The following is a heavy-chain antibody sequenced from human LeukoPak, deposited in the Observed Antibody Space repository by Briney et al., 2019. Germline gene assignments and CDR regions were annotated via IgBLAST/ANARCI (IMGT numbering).Heavy chain of an antibody. J-gene: IGHJ5*02. CDR2: IYPGDSDT. D-gene: IGHD3-10*01. V-gene: IGHV5-51*01. Sequence: GESLKISCKGSGYSFTSYWIGWVRQMPGKGLEWMGIIYPGDSDTRYSPSFQGQVTISADKSISTAYLQWSSLKASDTAMYYCARRKSEYYYGSGSYYYFDPWGQGTLVTVSS. CDR1: GYSFTSYW. CDR3: ARRKSEYYYGSGSYYYFDP.